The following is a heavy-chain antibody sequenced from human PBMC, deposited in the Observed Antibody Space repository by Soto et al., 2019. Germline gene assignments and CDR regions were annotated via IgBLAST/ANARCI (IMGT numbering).Heavy chain of an antibody. D-gene: IGHD6-19*01. CDR3: ARDLLAVAGTRV. CDR2: VSASGLNT. Sequence: AMAWVRQSPGKGLEWVSGVSASGLNTDYADPVKGRFYISRDNSKNTVSLHMNSLRAEDTAVYYCARDLLAVAGTRVWGQGTLVTVSS. V-gene: IGHV3-23*01. CDR1: A. J-gene: IGHJ4*02.